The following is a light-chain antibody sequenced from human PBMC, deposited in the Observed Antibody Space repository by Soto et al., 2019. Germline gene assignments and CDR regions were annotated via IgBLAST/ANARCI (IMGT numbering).Light chain of an antibody. CDR3: QSYDSSLSVHVV. J-gene: IGLJ2*01. V-gene: IGLV1-40*01. CDR1: SSNIGAGYD. Sequence: QSVLTQPPSVSGAPGQRVTISCTGSSSNIGAGYDVHWYQQLPGTAPKLLIYGNSNRPSWVPDRFSGSKSGTSASLAITGLQAEDEADYYSQSYDSSLSVHVVFGGGTKLTVL. CDR2: GNS.